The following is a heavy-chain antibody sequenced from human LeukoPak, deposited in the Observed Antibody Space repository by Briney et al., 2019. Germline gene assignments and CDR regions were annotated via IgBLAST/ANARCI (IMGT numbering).Heavy chain of an antibody. D-gene: IGHD4-17*01. Sequence: GGSLRLSCAASGFTFSSYGMHWVRQAPGKGLEWVAVIWYDGSNKYYADSVRGRFTISRDDAKKSVFLHMNSLRAEDTAVYFCATWDDYGDFVAFEYWGQGTLVTVSS. CDR3: ATWDDYGDFVAFEY. V-gene: IGHV3-33*03. J-gene: IGHJ4*02. CDR1: GFTFSSYG. CDR2: IWYDGSNK.